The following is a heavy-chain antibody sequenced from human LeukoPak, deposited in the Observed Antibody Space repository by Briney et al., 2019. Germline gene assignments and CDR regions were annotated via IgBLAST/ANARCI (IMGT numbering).Heavy chain of an antibody. CDR3: ARGSSYYDFWSGYRNWFDP. Sequence: SETLSLTCTVSGGSVSSYYWSWIRQPAGKGMDWIGRIYTSASTNYNPSLKSRVTMSVDTSKNQFSLKLSSVTAADTAVYYCARGSSYYDFWSGYRNWFDPWGQGTLVTVSS. V-gene: IGHV4-4*07. CDR2: IYTSAST. J-gene: IGHJ5*02. D-gene: IGHD3-3*01. CDR1: GGSVSSYY.